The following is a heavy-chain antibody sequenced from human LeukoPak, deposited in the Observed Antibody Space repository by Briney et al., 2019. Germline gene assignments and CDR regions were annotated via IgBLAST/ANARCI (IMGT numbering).Heavy chain of an antibody. J-gene: IGHJ4*02. CDR3: ARGYLFESRFDY. Sequence: TGGSLRLSCAASGFTVSSNYMSWVRQAPGKGLEWVSVIYSGGSTYYADSVKGRFTISRDNSKNTLYLQMNSLRAEDTAVYYCARGYLFESRFDYWGQGTLVTVSS. CDR1: GFTVSSNY. CDR2: IYSGGST. D-gene: IGHD3-16*02. V-gene: IGHV3-53*01.